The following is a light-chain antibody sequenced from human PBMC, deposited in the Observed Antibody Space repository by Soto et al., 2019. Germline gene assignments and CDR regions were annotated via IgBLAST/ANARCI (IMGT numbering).Light chain of an antibody. CDR3: AAWDDRQNGYV. Sequence: QSMVTQPPAASGTPGQRVTISCSGRNSNIASNAVTWYQHVPGTAPKLLIYSNNQRPSGVPDRFSGSKAGTSASLAIGGLQSEDEADYYCAAWDDRQNGYVFGTGTKLTVL. CDR1: NSNIASNA. J-gene: IGLJ1*01. CDR2: SNN. V-gene: IGLV1-44*01.